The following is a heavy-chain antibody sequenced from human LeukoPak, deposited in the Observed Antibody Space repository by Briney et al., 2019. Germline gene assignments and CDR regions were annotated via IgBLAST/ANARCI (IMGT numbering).Heavy chain of an antibody. CDR1: GASISSYY. CDR2: IYCSGST. Sequence: PSETLSLTCTVSGASISSYYWSWIRQPPGKGLEWIGYIYCSGSTNYNPSLKSRVTISVDTSKNQFSLKLSSVTAADTAVYYCARAGEVAATDPRIWFDPWGQGTLVTVSS. CDR3: ARAGEVAATDPRIWFDP. D-gene: IGHD2-15*01. J-gene: IGHJ5*02. V-gene: IGHV4-59*01.